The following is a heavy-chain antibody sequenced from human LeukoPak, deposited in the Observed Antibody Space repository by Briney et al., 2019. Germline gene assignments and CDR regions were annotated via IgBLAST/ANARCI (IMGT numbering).Heavy chain of an antibody. CDR3: ATDLKKGDSGCFDY. CDR1: GYTFTSSA. V-gene: IGHV7-4-1*02. J-gene: IGHJ4*02. Sequence: ASVTVSCKASGYTFTSSALNWVRQAPGQGLEWMGWINTNTGNPTYAQGFTGRFVFSLDTSVSTAYLHISSLEAEDTAIYYCATDLKKGDSGCFDYWGQGTLVTVSS. CDR2: INTNTGNP. D-gene: IGHD6-19*01.